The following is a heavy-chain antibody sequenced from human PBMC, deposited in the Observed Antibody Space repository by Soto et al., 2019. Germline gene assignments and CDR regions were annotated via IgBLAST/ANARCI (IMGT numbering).Heavy chain of an antibody. CDR2: IHHSGGT. D-gene: IGHD5-12*01. J-gene: IGHJ4*02. CDR1: GGSVSNNNW. V-gene: IGHV4-4*02. Sequence: QVQLQESGPGLVKPSGTLSLSCAVSGGSVSNNNWWSWVRQSPGNGLEWIGEIHHSGGTSYNPSRESRATLSVDKAKHELSLRLNYVTAADTAVYYCTKNSAYALDYWGLGILVTVSS. CDR3: TKNSAYALDY.